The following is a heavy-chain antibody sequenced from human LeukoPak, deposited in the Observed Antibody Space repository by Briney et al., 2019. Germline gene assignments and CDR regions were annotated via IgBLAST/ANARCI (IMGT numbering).Heavy chain of an antibody. J-gene: IGHJ3*02. CDR2: INPSGGST. V-gene: IGHV1-46*01. Sequence: ASVKVSCKASGYTLTSYYMHWVRQAPGQGLEWMGIINPSGGSTTYAQRFQGRVTMTRDTSTGTVYMELSSLRSEDAAVYYCARQIASDAFDIWGQGTMVTVSS. CDR1: GYTLTSYY. CDR3: ARQIASDAFDI.